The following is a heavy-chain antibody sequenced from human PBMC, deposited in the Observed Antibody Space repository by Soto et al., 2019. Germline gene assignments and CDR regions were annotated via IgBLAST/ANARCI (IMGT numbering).Heavy chain of an antibody. Sequence: ASVKVSCKASGYTFTGYYMHWVRQAPGQGLEWMGWINPNSGGTNYAQKFQGRVTMTRDTSTSTAYMELSRLRSDDTAVYYCARENDYDFWSGYSLGWFDPWGQGTLVTVSS. J-gene: IGHJ5*02. V-gene: IGHV1-2*02. CDR2: INPNSGGT. CDR1: GYTFTGYY. D-gene: IGHD3-3*01. CDR3: ARENDYDFWSGYSLGWFDP.